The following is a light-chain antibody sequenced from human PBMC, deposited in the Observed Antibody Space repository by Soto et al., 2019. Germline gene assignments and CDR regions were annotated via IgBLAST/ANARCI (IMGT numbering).Light chain of an antibody. CDR1: SSDVGGYNY. J-gene: IGLJ1*01. CDR3: SSYAGSSNV. Sequence: QSVLTQPPSASGSPGQSVAISCTGTSSDVGGYNYVSWYQQHPGKAPKLMIYEVNKRPSGVPDRFSGSKSGNTASLTVSGLQAEEEADHSRSSYAGSSNVFGTGTKVTLL. CDR2: EVN. V-gene: IGLV2-8*01.